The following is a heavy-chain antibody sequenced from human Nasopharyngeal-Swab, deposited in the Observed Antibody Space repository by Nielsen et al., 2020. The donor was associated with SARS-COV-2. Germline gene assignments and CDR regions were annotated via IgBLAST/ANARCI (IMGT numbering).Heavy chain of an antibody. Sequence: GESPKIPRNGPGYRFTSYWIGRVRQMPGKGLEWVGIIYPGDSDTRYSPSFQGQVTISADKSISTAYLQWSSLKASDTAMYYCARRVGYCSGGSYYFDYWGQGTLVTVSS. CDR1: GYRFTSYW. CDR2: IYPGDSDT. J-gene: IGHJ4*02. CDR3: ARRVGYCSGGSYYFDY. D-gene: IGHD2-15*01. V-gene: IGHV5-51*01.